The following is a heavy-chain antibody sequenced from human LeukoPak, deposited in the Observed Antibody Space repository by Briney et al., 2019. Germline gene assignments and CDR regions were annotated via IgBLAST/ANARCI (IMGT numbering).Heavy chain of an antibody. J-gene: IGHJ4*02. CDR1: GFTFRNYA. CDR2: ISGSGGST. CDR3: AKDPRHHNYYYDRSAYYDY. D-gene: IGHD3-22*01. Sequence: PGGSLRLSCAASGFTFRNYAMSWVRQTPGTGLEWVSLISGSGGSTYYTDSVEGRFTISRDNPKNTLYLQMNNLRAEDTAVYYCAKDPRHHNYYYDRSAYYDYWGQGTLVTVSS. V-gene: IGHV3-23*01.